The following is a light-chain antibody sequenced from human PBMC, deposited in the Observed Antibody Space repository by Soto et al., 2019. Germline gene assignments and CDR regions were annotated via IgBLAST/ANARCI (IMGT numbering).Light chain of an antibody. CDR2: AAS. CDR3: QQSYSPPPIT. V-gene: IGKV1-39*01. J-gene: IGKJ5*01. CDR1: KTISNY. Sequence: DIQLTQSPSSLSSSVVDIVTITYRESKTISNYLNWYQKKPGKAPQLLIYAASTLQRGVPSRFSGSGSGTDFTLTIDSLQPEDSATYYCQQSYSPPPITFGQGTRLEIK.